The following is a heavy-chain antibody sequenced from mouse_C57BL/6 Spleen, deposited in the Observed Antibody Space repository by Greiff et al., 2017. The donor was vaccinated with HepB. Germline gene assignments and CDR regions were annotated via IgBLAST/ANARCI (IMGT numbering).Heavy chain of an antibody. CDR1: GYTFTDYY. CDR2: INPNNGGT. D-gene: IGHD4-1*01. V-gene: IGHV1-26*01. J-gene: IGHJ3*01. Sequence: VQLQQSGPELVKPGASVKISCKASGYTFTDYYMNWVKQSHGKSLEWIGDINPNNGGTSYNQKFKGKATLTVDKSSSTAYMDLRSLTSEDSAVYYCARTGPWFAYWGQGTLVTVSA. CDR3: ARTGPWFAY.